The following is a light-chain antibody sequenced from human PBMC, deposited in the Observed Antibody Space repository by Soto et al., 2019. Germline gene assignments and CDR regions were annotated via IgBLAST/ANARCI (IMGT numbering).Light chain of an antibody. CDR3: QHYTGYPYT. J-gene: IGKJ2*01. CDR1: QSIDNW. CDR2: DAS. V-gene: IGKV1-5*01. Sequence: DIQMTQSPSPLSASIGDRVTITCRASQSIDNWLAWYQQKPGKAPQLLIYDASRVKTGVPSRFTASGSGTEFTLTINTLQADDSATYFCQHYTGYPYTFGPGTNVEIK.